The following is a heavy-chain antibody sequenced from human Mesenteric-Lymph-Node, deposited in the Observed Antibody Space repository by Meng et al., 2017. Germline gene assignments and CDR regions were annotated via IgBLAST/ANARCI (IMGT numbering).Heavy chain of an antibody. D-gene: IGHD6-13*01. J-gene: IGHJ5*02. CDR1: GYTFTDYY. Sequence: ASVKVSCKTSGYTFTDYYMHWVRQAPGQGLEWMGWFNLNSGDTNYAQKFQGRVTMTRDSSMSTAYMELSRLRSDDTAVYYCARRNELFSIGEVGTENHWFDPWGQGTLVTVSS. V-gene: IGHV1-2*02. CDR3: ARRNELFSIGEVGTENHWFDP. CDR2: FNLNSGDT.